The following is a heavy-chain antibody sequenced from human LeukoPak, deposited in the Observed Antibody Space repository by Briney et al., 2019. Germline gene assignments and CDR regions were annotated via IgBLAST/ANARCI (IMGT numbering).Heavy chain of an antibody. V-gene: IGHV3-53*01. CDR2: IYAGGTT. CDR1: GFTVRGNY. Sequence: PGGSLRLSCAASGFTVRGNYMTWVRQAPGRGLEWVSLIYAGGTTYYPDAVKGRFTISGDNSRNTLYLQMNSLRAEDTAVYYCASGEWPQNYWGQGTLVTVSS. J-gene: IGHJ4*02. CDR3: ASGEWPQNY. D-gene: IGHD3-10*01.